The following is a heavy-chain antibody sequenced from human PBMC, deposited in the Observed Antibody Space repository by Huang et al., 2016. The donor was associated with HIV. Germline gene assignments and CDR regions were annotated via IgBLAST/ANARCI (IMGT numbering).Heavy chain of an antibody. CDR1: GYTLTELC. V-gene: IGHV1-24*01. D-gene: IGHD3-22*01. CDR2: FDPEDGET. CDR3: ATVYRRFRNHDSGDYYFDY. J-gene: IGHJ4*02. Sequence: QVQLVQSGAEVKKPGASVKVSCKVSGYTLTELCMHWVRQAPGKGLAWMGGFDPEDGETIYAPKVQGRVTMTEDTSTDTAYMELSSLRSEDTAVYYCATVYRRFRNHDSGDYYFDYWDQGTLVTVSS.